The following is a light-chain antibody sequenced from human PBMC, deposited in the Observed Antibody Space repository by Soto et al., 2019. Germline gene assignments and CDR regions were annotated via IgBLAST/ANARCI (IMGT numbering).Light chain of an antibody. CDR3: QQYGISPWT. CDR1: QSVSSNS. J-gene: IGKJ1*01. V-gene: IGKV3-20*01. Sequence: EIVLTQSPGTLSLSPGERATLSCRASQSVSSNSLAWFQQKRGQAPRLLIYGAFTRAIGIPDRFSGSGSGTDFTLTISRLEPEDFAVYYCQQYGISPWTFGQGTKVEIK. CDR2: GAF.